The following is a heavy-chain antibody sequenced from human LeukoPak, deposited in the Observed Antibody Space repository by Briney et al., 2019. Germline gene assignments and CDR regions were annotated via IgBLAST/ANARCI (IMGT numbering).Heavy chain of an antibody. CDR3: ARDKKSGESSEIDY. J-gene: IGHJ4*02. V-gene: IGHV3-74*01. CDR2: INRDGSTT. Sequence: GGSLRLSCAASGFTFSNYWVHWVRQAPGKGLVWVSRINRDGSTTNYANSVKGRFTVSRDNAKNTLELRMNSLRAEDTAVYYCARDKKSGESSEIDYWGQGTLVTVSS. CDR1: GFTFSNYW. D-gene: IGHD3-10*01.